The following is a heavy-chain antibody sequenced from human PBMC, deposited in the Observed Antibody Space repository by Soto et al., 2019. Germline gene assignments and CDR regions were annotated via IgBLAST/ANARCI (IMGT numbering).Heavy chain of an antibody. J-gene: IGHJ5*02. CDR3: ARVSRFDP. Sequence: QVQLLESGPKLVKPSQTLSLTCTVSGASITTAYYWTWVRQHPVKGLEWIGHIYYTGNTYYNPSLKSRLNISLDTSNNQFSLQLESVTAADTAIYYCARVSRFDPWGQGTLVTVSS. CDR1: GASITTAYY. V-gene: IGHV4-31*03. CDR2: IYYTGNT.